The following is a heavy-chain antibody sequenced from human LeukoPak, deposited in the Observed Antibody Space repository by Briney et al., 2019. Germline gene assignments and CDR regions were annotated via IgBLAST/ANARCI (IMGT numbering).Heavy chain of an antibody. CDR2: SYYRGTT. D-gene: IGHD2-8*02. Sequence: SETLSLTCTVSGASIRSQYWSWIRQAPGKGLESVGYSYYRGTTNYNPSLEGRVTTSLDTTKNQFSLKLTSVTAADTAVYYCSRLRYFTGNSWSGTWFDPLGQGTLVIVSS. J-gene: IGHJ5*02. CDR3: SRLRYFTGNSWSGTWFDP. V-gene: IGHV4-59*11. CDR1: GASIRSQY.